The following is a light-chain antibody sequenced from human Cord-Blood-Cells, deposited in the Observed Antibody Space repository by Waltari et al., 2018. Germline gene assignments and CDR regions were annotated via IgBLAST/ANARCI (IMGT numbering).Light chain of an antibody. CDR2: GAS. CDR1: QSVSSN. J-gene: IGKJ2*01. Sequence: EIVMTQSPATLSVSPGARATLSCRASQSVSSNFAWYQQKPGQAPRLLIYGASTRATGIPARFSGSGSRTEFTLTISSLQSEDFAVYYCQQYNNWPHTFGQGTKLEIK. CDR3: QQYNNWPHT. V-gene: IGKV3-15*01.